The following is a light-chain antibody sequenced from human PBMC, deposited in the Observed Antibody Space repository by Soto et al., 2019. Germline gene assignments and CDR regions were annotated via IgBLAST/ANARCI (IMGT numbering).Light chain of an antibody. CDR1: TGAVTSGYY. J-gene: IGLJ2*01. V-gene: IGLV7-43*01. CDR3: LLYYGGQLGV. CDR2: STN. Sequence: QAVVTQEPSLTVSPGGTVTLNCATSTGAVTSGYYPNWFQQQPGQAPRALNYSTNNKYSWTPARFSGSLLGGKAALTLSGVQPEDEPDYYCLLYYGGQLGVFGGGTKLTVL.